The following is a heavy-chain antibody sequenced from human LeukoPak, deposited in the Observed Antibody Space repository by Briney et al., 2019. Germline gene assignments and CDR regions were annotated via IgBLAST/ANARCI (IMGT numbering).Heavy chain of an antibody. J-gene: IGHJ1*01. CDR1: GFIFSSYS. D-gene: IGHD3-22*01. CDR3: AMYSSANAREFQG. CDR2: ISGSGTSI. Sequence: PGGSLRLSCTASGFIFSSYSMNWVRQAPGKGLEWVSYISGSGTSIYDADSVKGRFTISRDNAKNALYLQMSSLRAEDTAVYYCAMYSSANAREFQGWGQGTLVTVSS. V-gene: IGHV3-48*04.